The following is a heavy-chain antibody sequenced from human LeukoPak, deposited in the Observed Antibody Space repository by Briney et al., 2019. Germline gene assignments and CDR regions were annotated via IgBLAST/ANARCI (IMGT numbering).Heavy chain of an antibody. CDR2: IIPIFGTA. CDR1: GGTFSSYA. Sequence: ASVKVSCKASGGTFSSYAISWVRQAPGQGLEWMGGIIPIFGTANYAQKFQGRVTITADESTSTAYMELSSLRSEDTAVYYCARGEYDYVWGSYYGGYYFDYWGQGTLVTVSS. V-gene: IGHV1-69*13. J-gene: IGHJ4*02. CDR3: ARGEYDYVWGSYYGGYYFDY. D-gene: IGHD3-16*01.